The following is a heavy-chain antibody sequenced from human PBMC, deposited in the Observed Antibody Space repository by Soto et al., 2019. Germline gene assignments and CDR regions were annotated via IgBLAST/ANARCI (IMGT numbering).Heavy chain of an antibody. V-gene: IGHV1-46*01. CDR2: INPSGGST. D-gene: IGHD2-8*01. J-gene: IGHJ4*02. CDR1: GYTFTSYY. CDR3: ARPPYPGCINAVCYPLAY. Sequence: QVQLVQSGAEVKKPGASVKISCKASGYTFTSYYMHWVRQAPGQGLEWVGIINPSGGSTNYAQKLQGRVAMTRDTSTITVYMELNSLRSEDTAVYYCARPPYPGCINAVCYPLAYWGQGTLVTVSS.